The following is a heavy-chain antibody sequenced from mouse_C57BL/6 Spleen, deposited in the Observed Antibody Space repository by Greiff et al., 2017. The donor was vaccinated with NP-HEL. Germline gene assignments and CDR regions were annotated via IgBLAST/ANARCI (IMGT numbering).Heavy chain of an antibody. CDR2: ISYAGSN. V-gene: IGHV3-6*01. Sequence: EVKLMESGPGLVKPSQSLSLTCSVTGYSITSGYYWNWIRQFPGNKLEWMGYISYAGSNNYNPSLKNRISITRDTSKNQFFLKLNSVTTVDTATYYCARGDFWGQGTTLTVSS. J-gene: IGHJ2*01. CDR1: GYSITSGYY. CDR3: ARGDF.